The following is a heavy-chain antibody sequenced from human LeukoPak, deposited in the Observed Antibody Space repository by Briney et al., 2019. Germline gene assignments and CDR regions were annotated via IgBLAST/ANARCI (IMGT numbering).Heavy chain of an antibody. J-gene: IGHJ5*02. V-gene: IGHV4-4*02. CDR1: GGSISSSNW. D-gene: IGHD6-13*01. CDR2: IYHSGST. CDR3: ARADSSSLNWFDP. Sequence: PSETLSLTCAVSGGSISSSNWWSWVRQPPGQGLEWIGEIYHSGSTNYNPSLKSRVTISVDKSKNQFSLKLSSVTAADTAVYYCARADSSSLNWFDPWGQGTLVTVSS.